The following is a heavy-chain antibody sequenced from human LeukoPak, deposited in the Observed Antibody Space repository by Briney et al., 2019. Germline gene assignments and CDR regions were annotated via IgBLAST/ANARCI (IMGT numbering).Heavy chain of an antibody. V-gene: IGHV1-18*01. Sequence: ASVKVSCKASGYTFSGYALSWVRQAPGQGLEWMGWVSAYNGDTVYAQNLQSRLTMTTDTSTSTAYMELRTPRSDDTAVYFCARLGTEYWGQGTLVVVSS. CDR3: ARLGTEY. J-gene: IGHJ4*02. CDR2: VSAYNGDT. CDR1: GYTFSGYA. D-gene: IGHD3-16*01.